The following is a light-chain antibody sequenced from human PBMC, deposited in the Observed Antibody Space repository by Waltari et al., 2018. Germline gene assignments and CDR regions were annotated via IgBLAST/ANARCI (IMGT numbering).Light chain of an antibody. J-gene: IGLJ2*01. CDR2: DVR. CDR3: SYYPDTHTPVV. CDR1: SSDGDEYGI. V-gene: IGLV2-14*03. Sequence: QSALTQPASVSGSPGQSVTISCTGVSSDGDEYGIISWFRKHPGKAPKLILYDVRNRSSDISSRFSGYKSGNTASLTISLLQADDEADYFCSYYPDTHTPVVFGGGTKLTV.